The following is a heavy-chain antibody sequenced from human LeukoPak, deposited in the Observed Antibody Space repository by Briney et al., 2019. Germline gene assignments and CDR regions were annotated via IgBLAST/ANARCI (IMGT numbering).Heavy chain of an antibody. Sequence: SGGSLRLSCAASGFTFSSYWMSWVRQAPGKGLEWVANIKQDGSEKYYVDSVKGRFAISRDNAKNSLYLQMNSLRAEDTAVYYCAREAGYSSSWPVLSHPKRGTGNFDYWGQGTLVTVSS. CDR2: IKQDGSEK. D-gene: IGHD6-13*01. CDR1: GFTFSSYW. V-gene: IGHV3-7*01. J-gene: IGHJ4*02. CDR3: AREAGYSSSWPVLSHPKRGTGNFDY.